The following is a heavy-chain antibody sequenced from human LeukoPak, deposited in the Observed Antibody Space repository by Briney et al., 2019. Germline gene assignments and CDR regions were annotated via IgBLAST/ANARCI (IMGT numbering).Heavy chain of an antibody. CDR1: GFTFSSYG. J-gene: IGHJ4*02. CDR3: AKGSRIADYYFDY. V-gene: IGHV3-33*06. Sequence: PGRSLRLSCAASGFTFSSYGMHWVRQAPGKGLEGVAVIWYDGSNKYYADSVKGRFTISRDNSKNTLYLQMNSLRAEDTAVYYCAKGSRIADYYFDYWGQGTLVTVSS. CDR2: IWYDGSNK. D-gene: IGHD6-13*01.